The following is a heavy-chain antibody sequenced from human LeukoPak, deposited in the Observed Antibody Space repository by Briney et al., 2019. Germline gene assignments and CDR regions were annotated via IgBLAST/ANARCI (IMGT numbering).Heavy chain of an antibody. D-gene: IGHD2-2*01. Sequence: PGGSLRLSCAASGFTFSSYAMHWVRQAPGKGLEWVVVISYDGSNKYYADSVKGRFTISRDNSKNTLYLQMNSLRAEDTAVYYCARVAIKDGYFDYWGQGTLVTVSS. J-gene: IGHJ4*02. V-gene: IGHV3-30-3*01. CDR3: ARVAIKDGYFDY. CDR1: GFTFSSYA. CDR2: ISYDGSNK.